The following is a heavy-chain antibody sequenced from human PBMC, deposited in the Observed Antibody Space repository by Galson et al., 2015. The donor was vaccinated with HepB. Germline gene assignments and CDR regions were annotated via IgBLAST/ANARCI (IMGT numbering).Heavy chain of an antibody. CDR3: ARQEGTSWYPDH. V-gene: IGHV5-51*01. D-gene: IGHD6-13*01. Sequence: QSGAEVKKPGECLKISCKGSGYSFTNYWIAWMRQMPGKGLEWMGIIYPGDSDTRYSPSFQGQVTISADKSISTAYLQWNSLKASDSAMYFCARQEGTSWYPDHWGQGTLVTVS. CDR1: GYSFTNYW. CDR2: IYPGDSDT. J-gene: IGHJ4*02.